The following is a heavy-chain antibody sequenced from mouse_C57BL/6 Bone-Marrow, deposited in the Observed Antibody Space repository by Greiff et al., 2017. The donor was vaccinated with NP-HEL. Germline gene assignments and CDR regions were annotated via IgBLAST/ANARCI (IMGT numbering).Heavy chain of an antibody. D-gene: IGHD1-1*01. V-gene: IGHV5-4*01. J-gene: IGHJ4*01. CDR1: GFTFSSYA. CDR2: ISDGGSYT. Sequence: DVMLVESGGGLVKPGGSLKLSCAASGFTFSSYAMSWVRQTPEKRLEWVATISDGGSYTYYPDNVKGRFTISRDNAKNNLYLQMSHLKSEDTAMYYCARERPSYYGSSYGAMDYWGQGTSVTVSS. CDR3: ARERPSYYGSSYGAMDY.